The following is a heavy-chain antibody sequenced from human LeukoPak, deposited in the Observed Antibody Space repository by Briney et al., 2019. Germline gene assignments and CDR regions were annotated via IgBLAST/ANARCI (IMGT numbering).Heavy chain of an antibody. CDR1: GFTFDDYA. D-gene: IGHD3-10*01. V-gene: IGHV3-9*01. Sequence: GGSLRLSCAASGFTFDDYAMHWVRQAPGKGLEWVSGISWNSGSIGYADSVKGRFTISRDNAKNSLYLQVNSLRAEDTALYYCAKVNRELGEAFDIWGQGTMVTVSS. J-gene: IGHJ3*02. CDR3: AKVNRELGEAFDI. CDR2: ISWNSGSI.